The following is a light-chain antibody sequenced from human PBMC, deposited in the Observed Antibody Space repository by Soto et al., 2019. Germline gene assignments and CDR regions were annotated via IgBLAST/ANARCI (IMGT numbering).Light chain of an antibody. CDR3: SSYTAGGTI. CDR1: SSDVGGYDY. Sequence: QSVLTQPASVSGSPGQSITISCTGTSSDVGGYDYVSWYQQHPGKAPKLMIYEVSNRPSGVSNRFSGSKSGNTASLTISGLQADDEADYYCSSYTAGGTIFGTGTKVTVL. CDR2: EVS. J-gene: IGLJ1*01. V-gene: IGLV2-14*01.